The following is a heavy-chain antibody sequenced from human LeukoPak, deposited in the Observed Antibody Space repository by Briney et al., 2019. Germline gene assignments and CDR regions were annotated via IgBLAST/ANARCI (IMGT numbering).Heavy chain of an antibody. V-gene: IGHV3-11*04. J-gene: IGHJ3*02. CDR2: ISGTASSI. CDR1: GFTFSDYY. D-gene: IGHD6-19*01. CDR3: ARDRGSGSDDAFDI. Sequence: GGSLRLSCAASGFTFSDYYMTWIRQAPGKGLEWVSYISGTASSIYDADSVKGRFTISRDNAKNSLYLQMNSLRAEDTAIYYCARDRGSGSDDAFDIWGRGTMVTVSS.